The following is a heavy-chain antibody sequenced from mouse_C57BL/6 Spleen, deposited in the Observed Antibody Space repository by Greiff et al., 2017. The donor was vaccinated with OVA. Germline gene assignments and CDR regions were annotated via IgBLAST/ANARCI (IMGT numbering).Heavy chain of an antibody. V-gene: IGHV1-82*01. Sequence: QVQLKQSGPELVKPGASVKISCKASGYAFSSSWMNWVKQRPGKGLEWIGRIYPGDGDTNYNGKFKGKATLTADKSSSTAYMQLSSLTSEDSAVYVCASFPGYYAMDYWGQGTSVTVSS. CDR3: ASFPGYYAMDY. CDR2: IYPGDGDT. CDR1: GYAFSSSW. J-gene: IGHJ4*01.